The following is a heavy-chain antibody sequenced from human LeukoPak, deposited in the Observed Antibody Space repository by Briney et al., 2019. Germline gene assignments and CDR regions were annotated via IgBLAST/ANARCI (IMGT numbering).Heavy chain of an antibody. CDR1: GYTFTSYD. Sequence: ASVKVSCKASGYTFTSYDINWVRQATGQGLEWMGWMNPNSGNTGYAQKFQGRVTITRNTSISTAYMELSSLRSEDTAVYYCARAGKGDYYYYMDVWGKGTTVTVSS. V-gene: IGHV1-8*03. J-gene: IGHJ6*03. D-gene: IGHD4-23*01. CDR3: ARAGKGDYYYYMDV. CDR2: MNPNSGNT.